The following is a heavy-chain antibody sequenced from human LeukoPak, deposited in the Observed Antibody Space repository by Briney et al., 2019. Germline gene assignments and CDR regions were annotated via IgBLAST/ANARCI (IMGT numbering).Heavy chain of an antibody. V-gene: IGHV3-23*01. D-gene: IGHD6-13*01. CDR1: GFTFSSYS. Sequence: GGSLRLSCAASGFTFSSYSMNWVRQAPGKGLEWVSAISGSGGSTYYADSVKGRFTISRDNSKNTLYLQMNSLRAEDTAVYYCAKATGIAAAEDWYFDLWGRGTLVTVSS. J-gene: IGHJ2*01. CDR2: ISGSGGST. CDR3: AKATGIAAAEDWYFDL.